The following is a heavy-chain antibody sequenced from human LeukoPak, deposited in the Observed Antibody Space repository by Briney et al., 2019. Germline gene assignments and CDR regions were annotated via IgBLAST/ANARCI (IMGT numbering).Heavy chain of an antibody. V-gene: IGHV4-59*06. CDR1: GGSISSYY. Sequence: PSETLSLTCTVSGGSISSYYWSWIRQHPGKGLEWIGYIYHSGSTYYSPSLKSRVTISVDTSNNHFSLKMNSVTAADTAVYYCARTAAAFYYYGMDVWGQGTTVTISS. J-gene: IGHJ6*02. CDR2: IYHSGST. D-gene: IGHD2-2*01. CDR3: ARTAAAFYYYGMDV.